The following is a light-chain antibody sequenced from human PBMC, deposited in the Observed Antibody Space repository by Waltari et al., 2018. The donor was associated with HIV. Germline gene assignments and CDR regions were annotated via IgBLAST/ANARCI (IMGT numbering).Light chain of an antibody. Sequence: QSALTQPRSVSGSPGQSVTISCTGSSSDVGGYNFVSWYQQHPGKAPKVIIHDVSDRPSGVPDRFSGSKSGNTASLTISGLQAEDDADYYCCSYAGSYTMVFGGGTKLTVL. CDR1: SSDVGGYNF. CDR3: CSYAGSYTMV. CDR2: DVS. V-gene: IGLV2-11*01. J-gene: IGLJ2*01.